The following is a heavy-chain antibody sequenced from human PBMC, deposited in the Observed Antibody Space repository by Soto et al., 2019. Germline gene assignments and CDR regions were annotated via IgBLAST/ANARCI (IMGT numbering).Heavy chain of an antibody. CDR2: ISYSGST. J-gene: IGHJ5*02. V-gene: IGHV4-39*01. CDR3: ATQEVGGSYVYTFDP. CDR1: GGSITSSSYY. Sequence: QLHLRESGLGLVKPSETLSLTCTVSGGSITSSSYYWGWIRQPPGKGLEWIGSISYSGSTYYNPSLKSRVTISVDTSKNQFSLKLSSVTAADTAVYYCATQEVGGSYVYTFDPWGQGTLVTVSS. D-gene: IGHD1-26*01.